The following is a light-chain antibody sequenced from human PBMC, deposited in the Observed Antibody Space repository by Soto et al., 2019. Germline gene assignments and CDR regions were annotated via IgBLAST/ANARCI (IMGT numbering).Light chain of an antibody. V-gene: IGKV3-20*01. J-gene: IGKJ1*01. CDR1: QSVSSNY. CDR2: GGS. CDR3: QQYGSSLRT. Sequence: EIVLTQAPGTLSLSPGEISTLSLRAIQSVSSNYLGWYQKKPGQAPRLLIYGGSSRATGIPDRFSGSGSGTDFTLTISRLEPEDFAVYYCQQYGSSLRTFGQGTKVDIK.